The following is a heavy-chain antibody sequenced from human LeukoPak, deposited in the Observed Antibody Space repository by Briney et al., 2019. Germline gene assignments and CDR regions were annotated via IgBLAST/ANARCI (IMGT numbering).Heavy chain of an antibody. V-gene: IGHV3-20*04. CDR2: INWSGGST. Sequence: GGSLRLSCAASGFIFDDYGMSWVRHGPGKGLEWVSGINWSGGSTGYADSAKGRFTISRDSAKNSLYLQMNSLRVEDTALYYCARNYGGYDGTDYWGQGTLVTVSS. D-gene: IGHD5-12*01. J-gene: IGHJ4*02. CDR3: ARNYGGYDGTDY. CDR1: GFIFDDYG.